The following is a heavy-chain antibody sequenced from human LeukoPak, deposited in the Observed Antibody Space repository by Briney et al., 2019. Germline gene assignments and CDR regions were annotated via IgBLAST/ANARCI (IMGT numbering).Heavy chain of an antibody. CDR3: AREVDTAARFDP. Sequence: PSETLSLTCAVSGDSISSSNRWSWVRQPPGKGLEWIGEIHHSGSTNYNPSLKSRVTMSVDTSKNQFSLKLSSVTAADTAVYYCAREVDTAARFDPWGQGTLVTVSS. V-gene: IGHV4-4*02. J-gene: IGHJ5*02. CDR1: GDSISSSNR. D-gene: IGHD5-18*01. CDR2: IHHSGST.